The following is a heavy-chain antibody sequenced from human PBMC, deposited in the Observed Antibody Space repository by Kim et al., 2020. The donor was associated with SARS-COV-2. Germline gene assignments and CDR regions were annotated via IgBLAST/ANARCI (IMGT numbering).Heavy chain of an antibody. Sequence: SETLSLTCTVSGGSISSSSYYWGWIRQPPGKGLEWIGSIYYSGSTYYNPSLKSRVTISVDTSKNQFSLKLSSVTAADTAVYYCASSSSANDAFDIWGQGTMVTVSS. V-gene: IGHV4-39*01. J-gene: IGHJ3*02. CDR1: GGSISSSSYY. CDR2: IYYSGST. CDR3: ASSSSANDAFDI. D-gene: IGHD6-6*01.